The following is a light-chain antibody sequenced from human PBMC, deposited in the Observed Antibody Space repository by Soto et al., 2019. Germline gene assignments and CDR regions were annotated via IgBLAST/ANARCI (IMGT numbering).Light chain of an antibody. V-gene: IGKV1-39*01. CDR2: AAT. J-gene: IGKJ3*01. CDR1: QGISTS. Sequence: DIQMTQSPSSLSASVGDRVTITCRASQGISTSLNWYQQKPGKAPKFLIYAATDLQTGVPSRFSGGGSGTDFTLTIDSLQPEDFATYYCQQTYTTPFTFGPGTKVDIK. CDR3: QQTYTTPFT.